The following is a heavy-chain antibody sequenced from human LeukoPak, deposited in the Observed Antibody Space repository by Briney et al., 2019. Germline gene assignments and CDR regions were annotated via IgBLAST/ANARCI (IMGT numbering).Heavy chain of an antibody. D-gene: IGHD3-22*01. CDR3: ARSYYDSSGRGDAFDI. CDR2: IIPILGIA. V-gene: IGHV1-69*04. J-gene: IGHJ3*02. Sequence: SVKVSCKASGGTFSSYAMTWVRQAPGQGLEWMGRIIPILGIANYAQKFQGRVTITADKSTSTAYMELSSLRSEDTAVYYCARSYYDSSGRGDAFDIWGQGTMVTVSS. CDR1: GGTFSSYA.